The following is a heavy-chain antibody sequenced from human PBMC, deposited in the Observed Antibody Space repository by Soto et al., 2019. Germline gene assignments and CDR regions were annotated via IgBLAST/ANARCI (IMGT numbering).Heavy chain of an antibody. CDR3: ARVPTPQDYVDAFDI. D-gene: IGHD4-17*01. J-gene: IGHJ3*02. Sequence: AASVKVSCKASGYTFTSYGISWVRQAPGQGLEWMGWISAYNGNTNYAQKLQGRVTMTTDTSTSTAYMELRSLRSDDTAVYYCARVPTPQDYVDAFDIWGQGTMVTVSS. CDR2: ISAYNGNT. CDR1: GYTFTSYG. V-gene: IGHV1-18*01.